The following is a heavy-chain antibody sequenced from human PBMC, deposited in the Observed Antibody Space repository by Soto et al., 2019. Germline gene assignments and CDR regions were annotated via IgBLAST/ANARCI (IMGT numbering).Heavy chain of an antibody. CDR2: IWNDGNGY. CDR3: ARRQISPPTRGAASARGGMDV. J-gene: IGHJ6*02. CDR1: GFNFNNYS. Sequence: QVQLVESGGGVVQPGRSLRLSCAASGFNFNNYSMHWVRQAPGKALEWVAVIWNDGNGYYYANSVKGRFTISRDNSKNTLYLQMTSLRAEDTAVYYCARRQISPPTRGAASARGGMDVWGQGTTVTVSS. V-gene: IGHV3-33*01. D-gene: IGHD6-13*01.